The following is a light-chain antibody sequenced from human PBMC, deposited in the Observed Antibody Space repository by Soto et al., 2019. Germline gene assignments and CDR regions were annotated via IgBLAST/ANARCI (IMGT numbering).Light chain of an antibody. J-gene: IGKJ4*01. Sequence: EIVLTQSPGALSLSPVERVTLSCRASQSVRSNLAWYHQKPGQAPRLLIYAASTRATGIPARFSGSGSGTDFSLIISSLEPEDFAVYYCQQRSVWPLTFGGGTKVDIK. CDR1: QSVRSN. V-gene: IGKV3-11*01. CDR3: QQRSVWPLT. CDR2: AAS.